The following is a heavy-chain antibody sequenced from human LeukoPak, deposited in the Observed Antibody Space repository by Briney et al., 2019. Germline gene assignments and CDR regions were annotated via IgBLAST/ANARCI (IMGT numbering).Heavy chain of an antibody. CDR3: ARDMVD. CDR2: INIAGSVT. D-gene: IGHD2-15*01. J-gene: IGHJ4*02. Sequence: AGGSLRLSCAASGFSFSNYWMHWVRQAPGKGLVWVSRINIAGSVTTYADSVKGRFTISRDNAKNTLYLQMNSLRAEDTAVYYCARDMVDWGQGTLVTVSS. V-gene: IGHV3-74*01. CDR1: GFSFSNYW.